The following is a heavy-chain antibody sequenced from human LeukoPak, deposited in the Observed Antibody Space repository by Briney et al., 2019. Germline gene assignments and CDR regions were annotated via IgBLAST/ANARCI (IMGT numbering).Heavy chain of an antibody. J-gene: IGHJ3*02. Sequence: GGSLRLSCAASGFTFSSYEMNWVRQAPGKGLEWVSYISSSGSTIYYADSVKGRFTISRDNAKNSLYLQMSSLRAEDTAVYYCARDGGWDAFDIWGQGTMVTVSS. V-gene: IGHV3-48*03. CDR3: ARDGGWDAFDI. CDR2: ISSSGSTI. CDR1: GFTFSSYE. D-gene: IGHD6-19*01.